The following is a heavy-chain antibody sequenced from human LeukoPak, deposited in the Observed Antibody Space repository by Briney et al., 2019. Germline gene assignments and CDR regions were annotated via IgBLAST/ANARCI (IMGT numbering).Heavy chain of an antibody. CDR3: ATCDSYGYPGAFDI. V-gene: IGHV4-39*07. J-gene: IGHJ3*02. CDR2: IYYSGST. CDR1: GFTFSSCS. Sequence: MRGGSLRLSCAASGFTFSSCSMNWVRQPPGRGLEWIGSIYYSGSTYYNPSLKSRVTISVDTSKNQFSLKLSSVTAADTAVYYCATCDSYGYPGAFDIWGQGTMVTVSS. D-gene: IGHD5-18*01.